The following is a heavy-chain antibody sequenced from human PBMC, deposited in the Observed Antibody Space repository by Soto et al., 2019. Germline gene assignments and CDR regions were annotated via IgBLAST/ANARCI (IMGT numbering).Heavy chain of an antibody. J-gene: IGHJ3*02. D-gene: IGHD6-19*01. Sequence: PGGSLRLSCAASGFTFDDYAMHWVRQAPGKGLEWVSGISWNSGSIGYADNVKGRFTISRDNAKNTLYLQMNILRAEDTAVYYCARVLGYSSGWYAAFDIWGQGTMVTVSS. CDR2: ISWNSGSI. V-gene: IGHV3-9*01. CDR1: GFTFDDYA. CDR3: ARVLGYSSGWYAAFDI.